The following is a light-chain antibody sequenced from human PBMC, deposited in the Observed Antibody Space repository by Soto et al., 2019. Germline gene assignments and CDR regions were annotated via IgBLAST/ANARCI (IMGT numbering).Light chain of an antibody. CDR3: LQHNSYPWT. J-gene: IGKJ1*01. Sequence: DLQMTQSPSSLSASVGDRVTITCRASQGIRDELGWYQQKPGKAPKRLIYAASSLHSGVPSRFSGSGSGTEFTLTISSLQPEDFATYYCLQHNSYPWTFGQGTKVEIK. CDR2: AAS. CDR1: QGIRDE. V-gene: IGKV1-17*01.